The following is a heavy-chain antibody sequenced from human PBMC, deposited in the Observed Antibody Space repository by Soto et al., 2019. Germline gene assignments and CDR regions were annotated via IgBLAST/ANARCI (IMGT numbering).Heavy chain of an antibody. Sequence: QITLKESGPTLVKPTQTLTLTCTFSGFSLSTSGVGVGWIRQPPGKALEWLALIYWDDDKRYSPSLKSRLTITKDTSKHQGVLTMGNRDPVDTATYYCAHTETYYYDSSGYYYFDYWGQGTLDTVS. CDR1: GFSLSTSGVG. CDR2: IYWDDDK. D-gene: IGHD3-22*01. V-gene: IGHV2-5*02. CDR3: AHTETYYYDSSGYYYFDY. J-gene: IGHJ4*02.